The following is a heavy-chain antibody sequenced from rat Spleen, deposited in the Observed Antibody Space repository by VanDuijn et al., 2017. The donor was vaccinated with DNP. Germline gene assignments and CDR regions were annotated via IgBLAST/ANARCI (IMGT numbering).Heavy chain of an antibody. CDR3: TTDFERGY. V-gene: IGHV5-31*01. Sequence: EVQLVESGGDLVQPGRSLKLSCVASGFTFSYYWMAWVRQVPGKGLEWIASITSGDSIYSPDSVKGRFTISRDNAKSTLYLQMDSLRSEDTATYYCTTDFERGYWGQGVMVTVSS. J-gene: IGHJ2*01. CDR2: ITSGDSI. D-gene: IGHD1-11*01. CDR1: GFTFSYYW.